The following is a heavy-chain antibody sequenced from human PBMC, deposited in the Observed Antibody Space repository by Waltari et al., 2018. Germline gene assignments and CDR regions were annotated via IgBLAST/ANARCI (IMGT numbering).Heavy chain of an antibody. V-gene: IGHV1-8*03. CDR1: GYTFTSYD. D-gene: IGHD1-26*01. CDR3: ARGNKELQTPGLVDY. J-gene: IGHJ4*02. Sequence: QVQLVQSGAEVKKPGASVKVSCKASGYTFTSYDINWVRQATGQGLERMGWMNPNSGNTGYAQKYQGRVTITRNTSISTAYMELSSLRSEDTAVYYCARGNKELQTPGLVDYWGQGTLVTVSS. CDR2: MNPNSGNT.